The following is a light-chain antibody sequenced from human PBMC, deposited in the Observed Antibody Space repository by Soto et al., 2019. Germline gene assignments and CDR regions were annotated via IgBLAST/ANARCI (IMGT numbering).Light chain of an antibody. Sequence: QSALTQPASVSGSPGQSITISCTGSTSDIGEYNYVSWYQQQPGKAPKLLIYEVSLRPSGISSRFSGSKSGNTASLTISGLLAEDEADYYCNAYTNTSTLFVFGSGTKVTVL. CDR1: TSDIGEYNY. CDR3: NAYTNTSTLFV. CDR2: EVS. J-gene: IGLJ1*01. V-gene: IGLV2-14*01.